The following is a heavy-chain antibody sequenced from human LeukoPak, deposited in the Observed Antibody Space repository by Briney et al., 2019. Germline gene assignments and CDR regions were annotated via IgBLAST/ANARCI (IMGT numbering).Heavy chain of an antibody. CDR1: GGSFSGYY. Sequence: SETLSLTCAVYGGSFSGYYWSWIRQPPGKGLEWIGEINHSGSTNYNPSLKSRVTISVDTSKNQFSLKLSSVTAADTAVYYCARAGYSSGWYLGYWGQGTLVTVSS. J-gene: IGHJ4*02. CDR3: ARAGYSSGWYLGY. V-gene: IGHV4-34*01. CDR2: INHSGST. D-gene: IGHD6-19*01.